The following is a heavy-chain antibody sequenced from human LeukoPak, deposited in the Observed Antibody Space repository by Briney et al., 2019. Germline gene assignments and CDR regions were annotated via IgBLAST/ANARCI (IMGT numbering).Heavy chain of an antibody. CDR3: ARSNDIVVVPAAIGYWFDP. J-gene: IGHJ5*02. CDR1: GYSFTSYW. V-gene: IGHV5-51*01. CDR2: IYPGDSDT. D-gene: IGHD2-2*01. Sequence: ESLKISCKGSGYSFTSYWIGWVRQMPGKGLEWMGIIYPGDSDTRYSPSFQGQVTISADKSISTAYLQWSSLKASDTAMYYCARSNDIVVVPAAIGYWFDPWGQGTLVTVSS.